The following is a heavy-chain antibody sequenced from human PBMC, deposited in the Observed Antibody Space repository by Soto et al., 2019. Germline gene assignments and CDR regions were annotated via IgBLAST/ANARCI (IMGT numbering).Heavy chain of an antibody. D-gene: IGHD1-7*01. CDR3: ANHPNSGRLELHFYYCY. J-gene: IGHJ4*02. CDR2: ISGSGGRT. Sequence: GGSLRLSCAASGFTFTNYALNWVRQAPGKGPEWVSRISGSGGRTYYADSVKGRFAISRDDSKNTLYLQMNSLRAEDTAVYYCANHPNSGRLELHFYYCYWGQGTLVSVSS. V-gene: IGHV3-23*01. CDR1: GFTFTNYA.